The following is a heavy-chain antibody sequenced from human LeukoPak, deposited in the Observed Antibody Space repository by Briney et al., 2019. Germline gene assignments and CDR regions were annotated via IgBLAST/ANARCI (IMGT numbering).Heavy chain of an antibody. Sequence: SEALSLTCTVSGGSISSGSHYWSWIRQPPGRGLEWIGYILYSGSTNYHPSLKSRVIISLDTSKNQFSLKLSSVTAADTAVYYCARDDTSGLEGVWGQGTLVTVSS. CDR2: ILYSGST. CDR3: ARDDTSGLEGV. V-gene: IGHV4-61*01. J-gene: IGHJ4*02. CDR1: GGSISSGSHY. D-gene: IGHD3-22*01.